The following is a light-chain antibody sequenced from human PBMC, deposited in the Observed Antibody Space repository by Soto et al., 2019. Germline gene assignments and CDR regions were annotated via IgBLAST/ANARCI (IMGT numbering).Light chain of an antibody. V-gene: IGLV1-40*01. CDR1: SSNIGAGYD. J-gene: IGLJ2*01. CDR3: QSYDSSLSAAV. CDR2: GNS. Sequence: QSVLTQPPSVSGAPGQKVIISCTGSSSNIGAGYDVRWYQQLPGTAPKLLIYGNSNRPSGVPDRLSGSKSGTSASLAITGLQVEDEADYYCQSYDSSLSAAVFGGGTKLTVL.